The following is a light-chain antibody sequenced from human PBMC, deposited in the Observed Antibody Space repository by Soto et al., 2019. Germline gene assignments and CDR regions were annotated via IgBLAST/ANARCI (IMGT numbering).Light chain of an antibody. CDR3: QNRDDWRGI. CDR2: DAS. V-gene: IGKV3-11*01. J-gene: IGKJ4*01. CDR1: QNVRKY. Sequence: EIVLTQSPATLSLSPGERATLSCRASQNVRKYLAWYQQKPGQAPRLLIYDASIRATGVPARFSGSGSGTDFPLTLSSLKTEDFAVYYCQNRDDWRGIFGGGTKLEIK.